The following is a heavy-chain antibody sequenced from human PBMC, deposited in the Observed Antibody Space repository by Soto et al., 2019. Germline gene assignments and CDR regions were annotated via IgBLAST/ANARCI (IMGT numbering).Heavy chain of an antibody. CDR1: GGTIIGYC. D-gene: IGHD3-22*01. Sequence: SELKCLPWSVAGGTIIGYCCTWIRQSPGKGVEWIGYVSSTGSTNYNPSLKSRLTMSLDTSTNEVSLSLTSVTAADAAVYFCARFSPPRKSYDSNPGWFDPWGQGIMVTVSS. CDR3: ARFSPPRKSYDSNPGWFDP. V-gene: IGHV4-59*01. J-gene: IGHJ5*02. CDR2: VSSTGST.